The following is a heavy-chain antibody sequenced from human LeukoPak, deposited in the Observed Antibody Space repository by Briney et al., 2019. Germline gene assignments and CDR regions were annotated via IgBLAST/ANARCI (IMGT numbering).Heavy chain of an antibody. CDR3: ARDMGGRGSYYFDY. CDR2: ISGSGGNT. J-gene: IGHJ4*02. V-gene: IGHV3-23*01. CDR1: GFTFSSYG. Sequence: GGTLRLSCAASGFTFSSYGMSWVRQAPGKGLEWVSAISGSGGNTYYADSVKGRFTIFRDNSKNTLYLQMNSLRAEDTAVYYCARDMGGRGSYYFDYWGQGTLVTVSS. D-gene: IGHD1-26*01.